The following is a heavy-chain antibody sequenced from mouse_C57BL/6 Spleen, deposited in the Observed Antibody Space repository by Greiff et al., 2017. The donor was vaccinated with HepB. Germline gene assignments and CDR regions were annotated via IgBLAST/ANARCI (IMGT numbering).Heavy chain of an antibody. V-gene: IGHV1-52*01. CDR1: GYTFTSYW. CDR3: ARRGPYYSNYEGAWFAY. D-gene: IGHD2-5*01. Sequence: QVQLQQPGAELVRPGSSVKLSCKASGYTFTSYWMHWVKQRPIQGLEWIGNIDPSDSETHYNQKFKDKATLTVDKSSSTAYMQLSSLTSEDSAVYYCARRGPYYSNYEGAWFAYWGQGTLVTVSA. CDR2: IDPSDSET. J-gene: IGHJ3*01.